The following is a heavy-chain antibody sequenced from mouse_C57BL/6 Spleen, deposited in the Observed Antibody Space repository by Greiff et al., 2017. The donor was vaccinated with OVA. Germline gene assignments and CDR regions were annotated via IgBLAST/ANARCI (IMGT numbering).Heavy chain of an antibody. V-gene: IGHV1-81*01. Sequence: QVHVKQSGAELARPGASVKLSCKASGYTFTSYGISWVKQRTGQGLEWIGEIYPRSGNTYYNEKLKGKATLTADKSSSTAYMELRSLTSEDSAVYFCATAPVDYAMDYWGQGTSVTVSS. D-gene: IGHD1-1*01. CDR1: GYTFTSYG. CDR2: IYPRSGNT. CDR3: ATAPVDYAMDY. J-gene: IGHJ4*01.